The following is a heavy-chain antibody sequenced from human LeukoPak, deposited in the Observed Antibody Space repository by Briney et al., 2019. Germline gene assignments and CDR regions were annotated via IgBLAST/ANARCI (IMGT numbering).Heavy chain of an antibody. CDR2: INHSGST. Sequence: SETLTLSCAAYGGSFSGYYWSWIRQPPGKGLEWIGEINHSGSTNYNPSLKSRVTISVDTSKNQFSLKLSSVTAADTAVYYCARAMNTLNDAFDIWGQGTMVTVSS. V-gene: IGHV4-34*01. D-gene: IGHD2/OR15-2a*01. CDR3: ARAMNTLNDAFDI. CDR1: GGSFSGYY. J-gene: IGHJ3*02.